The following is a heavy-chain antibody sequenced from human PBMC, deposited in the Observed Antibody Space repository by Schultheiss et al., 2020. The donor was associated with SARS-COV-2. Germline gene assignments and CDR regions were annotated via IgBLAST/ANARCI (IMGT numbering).Heavy chain of an antibody. Sequence: SETLSLTCTVSSGSISTYYWSWIRQPPGKGLEWIGEINHSGSTNYNPSLKSRVTMSLDSSKSQVSLKTTSVTAADTADYYCTRVNYAGAFDIWGRGTMVTVSS. J-gene: IGHJ3*02. CDR1: SGSISTYY. V-gene: IGHV4-59*12. D-gene: IGHD2-2*01. CDR3: TRVNYAGAFDI. CDR2: INHSGST.